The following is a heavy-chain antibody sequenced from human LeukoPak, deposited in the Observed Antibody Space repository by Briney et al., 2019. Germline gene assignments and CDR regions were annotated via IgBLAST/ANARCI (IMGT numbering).Heavy chain of an antibody. Sequence: GGSLRLSCAASGFTFSSYAMHWVRRAPGKGLEWVAVTSYDGSNKYCADSVKGRFTISRDNSKNTLYLQMNSLRAEDTAVYYCARPRSSIYYYYGMDVWGKGTTVTVSS. CDR1: GFTFSSYA. J-gene: IGHJ6*04. CDR3: ARPRSSIYYYYGMDV. V-gene: IGHV3-30*04. CDR2: TSYDGSNK.